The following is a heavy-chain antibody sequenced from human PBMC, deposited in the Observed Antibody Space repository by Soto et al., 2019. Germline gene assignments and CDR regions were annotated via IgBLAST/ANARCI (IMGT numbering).Heavy chain of an antibody. CDR1: GYTFTSYG. CDR3: AAPMVRGVPALNY. J-gene: IGHJ4*02. V-gene: IGHV1-18*01. Sequence: ASVKVSCKASGYTFTSYGISWGRQAPGQGLAWMGWISAYNGNTNYAQKLQGRVTMTTDTSTSTAYMELRSLRSDDTAVYYCAAPMVRGVPALNYWGQGTLVTVSS. D-gene: IGHD3-10*01. CDR2: ISAYNGNT.